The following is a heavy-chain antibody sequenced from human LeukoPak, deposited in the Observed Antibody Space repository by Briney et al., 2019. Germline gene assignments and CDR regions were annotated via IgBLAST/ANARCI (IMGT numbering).Heavy chain of an antibody. CDR1: GFTFSSYA. CDR2: ISGSGGST. CDR3: AKDSQGYSYGYFAFDI. Sequence: GGSLRLSCAASGFTFSSYAMSWVRQAPGKGLEWVSDISGSGGSTYYADSVKGRFTISRDNSKNTLYLQMNSLRAEDTAVYYCAKDSQGYSYGYFAFDIWGQGTMVTVSS. V-gene: IGHV3-23*01. J-gene: IGHJ3*02. D-gene: IGHD5-18*01.